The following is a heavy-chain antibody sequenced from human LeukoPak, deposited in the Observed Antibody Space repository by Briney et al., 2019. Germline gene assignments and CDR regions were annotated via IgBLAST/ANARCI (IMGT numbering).Heavy chain of an antibody. CDR3: AREVKVPGELLGGFDS. V-gene: IGHV1-2*02. CDR1: GSTFVDHY. CDR2: INPKRGGT. J-gene: IGHJ5*01. D-gene: IGHD3-10*01. Sequence: ASVKVSCKASGSTFVDHYIHWVRQAPGQGLEWMGWINPKRGGTTYAEKFEGRVTMTSDTAISTVYMELTSLRSDDTAFYYCAREVKVPGELLGGFDSWGQGSLVTVSS.